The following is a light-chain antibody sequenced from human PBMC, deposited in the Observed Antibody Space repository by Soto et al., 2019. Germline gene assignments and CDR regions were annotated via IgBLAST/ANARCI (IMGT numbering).Light chain of an antibody. CDR3: TSWTTSTTMI. J-gene: IGLJ2*01. CDR2: DVN. CDR1: SSDIGAYNY. V-gene: IGLV2-14*03. Sequence: QSALTQPASVSGSPGQSITISCTGTSSDIGAYNYVSWYQQHPGKAPKLMIYDVNIRPSGVSNRFSGSKSGNTASLTISGLQAEDEADYYCTSWTTSTTMIFGGGPKVTVL.